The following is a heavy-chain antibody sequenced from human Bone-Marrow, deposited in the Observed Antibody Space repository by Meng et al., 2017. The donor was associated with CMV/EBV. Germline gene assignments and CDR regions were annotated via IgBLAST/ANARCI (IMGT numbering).Heavy chain of an antibody. Sequence: CNGSGYSFTSYWIGWVRQMPGKGLEWMGIIYPGDSDTRYSPSFQGQVTISADKSISTAYLQWSSLKASDTAMYYCARRRGGYNYYFDYWGQGTLVTVSS. V-gene: IGHV5-51*01. J-gene: IGHJ4*02. CDR3: ARRRGGYNYYFDY. CDR1: GYSFTSYW. CDR2: IYPGDSDT. D-gene: IGHD5-24*01.